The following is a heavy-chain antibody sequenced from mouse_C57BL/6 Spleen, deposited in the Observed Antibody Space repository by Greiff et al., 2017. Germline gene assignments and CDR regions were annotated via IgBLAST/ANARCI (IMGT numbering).Heavy chain of an antibody. Sequence: VQLQQSGAELVRPGASVKLSCKASGYTFTDYYINWVKQRPGQGLEWIARIYPGSGNTYYNQKFKGKATLTAEKSSSAAYMQLSSLTSEDSAVYFCARSYGNYGDYWGQGTTLTVSS. CDR1: GYTFTDYY. CDR2: IYPGSGNT. CDR3: ARSYGNYGDY. J-gene: IGHJ2*01. V-gene: IGHV1-76*01. D-gene: IGHD2-10*02.